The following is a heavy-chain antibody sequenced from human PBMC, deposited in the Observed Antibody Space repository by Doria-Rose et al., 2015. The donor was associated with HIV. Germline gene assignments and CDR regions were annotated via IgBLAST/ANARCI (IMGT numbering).Heavy chain of an antibody. CDR2: ISSSRTT. V-gene: IGHV4-30-4*01. D-gene: IGHD3-10*01. CDR3: ARARNYGFPHFSDF. J-gene: IGHJ4*02. Sequence: VQLQEPGPGLVRPSQTLSLTCTVSGDSISSGDSFWSWIRQPPGKGPEWIGYISSSRTTYYYPSLRGRLTISLDASKNQFSLNLNSVTAADTAVYYCARARNYGFPHFSDFWGQGTLATVSS. CDR1: GDSISSGDSF.